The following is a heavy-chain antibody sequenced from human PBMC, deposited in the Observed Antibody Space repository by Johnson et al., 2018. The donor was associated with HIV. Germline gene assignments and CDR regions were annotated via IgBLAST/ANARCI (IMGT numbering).Heavy chain of an antibody. CDR3: AKDNVVGALTIWGNRAFDS. D-gene: IGHD1-26*01. CDR2: IRYDGSNK. V-gene: IGHV3-30*02. J-gene: IGHJ3*01. Sequence: LVESGGGVVQPGKSMTLSCVASGLSFSNFGIHWVRPVPGKGLEWVAFIRYDGSNKYYADSVTGRFTISRDNSKNTLYLQMNSLRAEDTDVYYCAKDNVVGALTIWGNRAFDSWGQGTMVTVSS. CDR1: GLSFSNFG.